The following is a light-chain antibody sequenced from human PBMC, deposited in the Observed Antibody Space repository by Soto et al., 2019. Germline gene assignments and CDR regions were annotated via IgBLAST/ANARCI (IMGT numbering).Light chain of an antibody. CDR1: QSITSRY. Sequence: EIVLTQSPGTLSLSPGERATLSCRASQSITSRYLVWYQQKPGQPPRLLIYGASSRATGIPDRFSGSGSGTDFTLTISRLEPEDFAVYYCQQCGSSPKTFGQGTKVEI. CDR2: GAS. V-gene: IGKV3-20*01. J-gene: IGKJ1*01. CDR3: QQCGSSPKT.